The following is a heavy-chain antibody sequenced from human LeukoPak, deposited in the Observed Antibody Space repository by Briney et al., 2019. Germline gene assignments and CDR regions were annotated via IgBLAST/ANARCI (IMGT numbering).Heavy chain of an antibody. CDR2: ISYGGSNK. CDR3: ARDYGQLGNFDY. J-gene: IGHJ4*02. D-gene: IGHD6-6*01. Sequence: GGSLRLSCAASGFTFSSYAMHWVRQAPGKGLEWVAVISYGGSNKYYTDSVKGRFTISRDNSKNTLYLQMNSLRAEDTAVYYCARDYGQLGNFDYWGQGTLVTVSS. V-gene: IGHV3-30*04. CDR1: GFTFSSYA.